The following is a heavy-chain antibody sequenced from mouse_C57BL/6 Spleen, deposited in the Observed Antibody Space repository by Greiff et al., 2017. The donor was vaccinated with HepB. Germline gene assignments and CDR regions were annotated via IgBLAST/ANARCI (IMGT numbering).Heavy chain of an antibody. CDR1: GYSITSGYY. CDR3: ARDEDYGSGYFDY. D-gene: IGHD1-1*01. CDR2: ISYDGSN. V-gene: IGHV3-6*01. Sequence: VEESGPGLVKPSQSLSLTCSVTGYSITSGYYWNWIRQFPGNKLEWMGYISYDGSNNYNPSLKNRISITRDTSKNQFFLKLNSVTTEDTATYYCARDEDYGSGYFDYWGQGTTLTVSS. J-gene: IGHJ2*01.